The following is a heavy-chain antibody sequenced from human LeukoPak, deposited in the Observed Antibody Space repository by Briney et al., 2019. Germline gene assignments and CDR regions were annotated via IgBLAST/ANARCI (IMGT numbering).Heavy chain of an antibody. CDR3: ARAFFVVPAANNWFDP. Sequence: SETLSLTCTVSGYSISSGYYWGWIQQPPGKGLEWIGSIYHSGSTYYNPPLKSRVTISVDTSKNQFSLKLSSVTAADTAVYYCARAFFVVPAANNWFDPWGQGTLVTVSS. CDR1: GYSISSGYY. D-gene: IGHD2-2*01. J-gene: IGHJ5*02. V-gene: IGHV4-38-2*02. CDR2: IYHSGST.